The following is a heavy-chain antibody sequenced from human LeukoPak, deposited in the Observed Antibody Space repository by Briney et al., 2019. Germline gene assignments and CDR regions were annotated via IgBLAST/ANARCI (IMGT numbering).Heavy chain of an antibody. J-gene: IGHJ6*02. CDR2: IWYDGSNK. D-gene: IGHD4-23*01. Sequence: PGGSLRLSCAASGFTFSSYGMHWVRQAPGKGLEWVAVIWYDGSNKYYADSVKGRFTISRDNSKNTLYLQMNSLRAEDTAVYYCARDLSRSRYGGYYGMDVWGQGTTVTVSS. CDR1: GFTFSSYG. CDR3: ARDLSRSRYGGYYGMDV. V-gene: IGHV3-33*01.